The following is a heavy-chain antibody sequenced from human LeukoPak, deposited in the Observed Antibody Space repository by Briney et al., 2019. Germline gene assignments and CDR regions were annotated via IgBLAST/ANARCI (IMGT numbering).Heavy chain of an antibody. CDR3: ARLIGRYFDY. CDR1: GYTFTGYY. D-gene: IGHD3-22*01. J-gene: IGHJ4*02. Sequence: ASVKVSCKASGYTFTGYYLHWVRQAPGQGLEWMGIINPSGGSTSYAQKFQGRVTMTRDTSISTAYMELSRLRSDDTAVYYCARLIGRYFDYWGQGTLVTVSS. V-gene: IGHV1-2*02. CDR2: INPSGGST.